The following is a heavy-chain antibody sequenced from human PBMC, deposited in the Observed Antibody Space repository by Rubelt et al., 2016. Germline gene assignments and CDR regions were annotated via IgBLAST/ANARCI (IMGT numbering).Heavy chain of an antibody. CDR3: VTDLDRSDGLWS. CDR2: VNSDNGDA. Sequence: QVQLVQSGAEVKKPGASVKVSCKASGYTFTSYGISWVRQAPGQGLEWMGRVNSDNGDANYAQKFQGRGTMHLDTSITAAYMDRGCLRCDDTAAYYWVTDLDRSDGLWSWGQGTLVTVSS. J-gene: IGHJ4*02. D-gene: IGHD3-22*01. CDR1: GYTFTSYG. V-gene: IGHV1-18*01.